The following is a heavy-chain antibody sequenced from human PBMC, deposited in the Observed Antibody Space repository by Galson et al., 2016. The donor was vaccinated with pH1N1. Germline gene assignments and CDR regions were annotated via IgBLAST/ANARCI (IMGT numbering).Heavy chain of an antibody. CDR3: ARIGSDDPIYYYYMDV. CDR2: IYPGDSDT. CDR1: GYSFTSYW. J-gene: IGHJ6*03. Sequence: QSGAEVKKPGESLKTSCKGSGYSFTSYWIAWVRQMPGKGLEWMSIIYPGDSDTRYSPSFQGQVTISADKSINTAYLQWSSLKASDTAMYYCARIGSDDPIYYYYMDVWGKGTTVTVSS. V-gene: IGHV5-51*01. D-gene: IGHD2-21*01.